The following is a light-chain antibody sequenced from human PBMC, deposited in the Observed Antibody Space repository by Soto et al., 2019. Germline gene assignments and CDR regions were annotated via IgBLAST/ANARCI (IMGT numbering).Light chain of an antibody. Sequence: ETVLTQSPATLSWSPGDRATLSCRASESVRSYLAWYQQKPGQAPRLLIYNASKRATGIPARFSGSGSGTDFTLTVSSLEPEDFAIYYCQQRSDWEFTFGPGTRVDIK. CDR2: NAS. CDR3: QQRSDWEFT. CDR1: ESVRSY. J-gene: IGKJ3*01. V-gene: IGKV3-11*01.